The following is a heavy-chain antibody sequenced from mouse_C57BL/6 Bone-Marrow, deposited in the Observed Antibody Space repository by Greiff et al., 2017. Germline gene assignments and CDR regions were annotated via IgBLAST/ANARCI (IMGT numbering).Heavy chain of an antibody. D-gene: IGHD2-5*01. CDR2: INPSSGYT. J-gene: IGHJ3*01. CDR3: AGGYYSNPWFAY. CDR1: GYTFTSYW. Sequence: VQLQESGAELAKPGASVKLSCKASGYTFTSYWMHWVKQRPGQGLEWIGYINPSSGYTKYNQKFKDKATLTADKSSSTAYMPLSSLTYEDSAVYDCAGGYYSNPWFAYWGQGTLVTVSA. V-gene: IGHV1-7*01.